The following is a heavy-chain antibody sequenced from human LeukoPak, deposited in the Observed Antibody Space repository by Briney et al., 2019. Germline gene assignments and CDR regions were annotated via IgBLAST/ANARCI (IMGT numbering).Heavy chain of an antibody. CDR2: IYHSGST. CDR3: ASLTYYDILTGSLGNY. V-gene: IGHV4-30-2*01. CDR1: GGSISSGGYY. J-gene: IGHJ4*02. Sequence: SETLSLTCTVSGGSISSGGYYWSWIRQPPGKGLEWIGYIYHSGSTYYNPSLKSRVTISVDRSKNQFSLKLSSVTAADTAVYYCASLTYYDILTGSLGNYWGQGTLVTVSS. D-gene: IGHD3-9*01.